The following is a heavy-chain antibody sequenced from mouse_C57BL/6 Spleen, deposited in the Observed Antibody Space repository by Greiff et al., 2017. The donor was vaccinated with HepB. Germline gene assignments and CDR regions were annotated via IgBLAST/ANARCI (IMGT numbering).Heavy chain of an antibody. D-gene: IGHD1-1*01. J-gene: IGHJ3*01. Sequence: VQLQQSGAELARPGASVKLSCKASGYTFTSYGISWVKQRTGQGLEWIGEIYPRSGNTYYNEKFKGKATLTADKSSSTAYMELRSLTSEDSAVYFCAFITTVVATDWFAYWGQGTLVTVSA. CDR3: AFITTVVATDWFAY. V-gene: IGHV1-81*01. CDR1: GYTFTSYG. CDR2: IYPRSGNT.